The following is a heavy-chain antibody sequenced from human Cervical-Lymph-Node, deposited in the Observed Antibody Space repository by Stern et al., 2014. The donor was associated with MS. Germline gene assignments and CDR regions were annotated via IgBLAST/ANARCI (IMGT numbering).Heavy chain of an antibody. CDR3: ARDQGGSGNSDY. D-gene: IGHD3-10*01. J-gene: IGHJ4*02. CDR2: IYYSGST. Sequence: HVQLQESGPGLVKPSETLSLTCTVSGGSISSHYWSWIRQPPGKGLEWIGYIYYSGSTNYNPSLKSRVTISIDTSKNQFSLNLSSVTAADTAVYYCARDQGGSGNSDYWGQGTLVTVSS. CDR1: GGSISSHY. V-gene: IGHV4-59*11.